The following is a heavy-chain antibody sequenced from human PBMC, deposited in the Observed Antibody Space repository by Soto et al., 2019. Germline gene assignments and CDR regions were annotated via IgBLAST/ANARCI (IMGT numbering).Heavy chain of an antibody. J-gene: IGHJ6*02. V-gene: IGHV1-58*02. CDR2: SVVASGNR. D-gene: IGHD5-12*01. CDR1: GFSFTSAA. CDR3: AADAGGYSGYDYYYHGMDV. Sequence: QMQLVQSGPEVKKPGTSVKVSCKPSGFSFTSAAIQWMRQARGQRLEWLGWSVVASGNRKYAEKFQDRVTITRDMSTSTAYMELNSLTSDDTAVYYCAADAGGYSGYDYYYHGMDVWGQGTTVTVAS.